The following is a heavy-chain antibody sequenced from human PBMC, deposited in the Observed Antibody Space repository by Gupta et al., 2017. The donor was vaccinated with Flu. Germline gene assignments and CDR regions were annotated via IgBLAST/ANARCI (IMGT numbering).Heavy chain of an antibody. J-gene: IGHJ5*02. CDR3: ATDHPRYSGSYYSWFDP. D-gene: IGHD1-26*01. CDR1: GYTLTELF. V-gene: IGHV1-24*01. CDR2: FDPEDGET. Sequence: QVQLVQSGAEVKKPGASVKVSCKVSGYTLTELFMHWVRQAPGNGLEWMGGFDPEDGETIYAQKFQGRVTMTEDTSTDTAYMELSSLRSEDTAVYYCATDHPRYSGSYYSWFDPWGQGTLVTVSS.